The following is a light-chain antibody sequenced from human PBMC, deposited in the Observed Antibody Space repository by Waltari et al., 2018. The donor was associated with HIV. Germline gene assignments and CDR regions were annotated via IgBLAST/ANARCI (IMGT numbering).Light chain of an antibody. CDR2: LGS. CDR3: MQALQTPT. Sequence: DIVMTQSPLSLPVTPGEPASISCRSSQSLLHSNGYNYLDWYLQKPGQSPQLLIYLGSYRASGVPDRFSGSGSGTDFTLKISRVEAEDVGVYYCMQALQTPTFG. V-gene: IGKV2-28*01. J-gene: IGKJ1*01. CDR1: QSLLHSNGYNY.